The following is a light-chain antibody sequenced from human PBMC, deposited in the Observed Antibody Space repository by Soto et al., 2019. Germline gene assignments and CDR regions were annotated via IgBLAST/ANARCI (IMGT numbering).Light chain of an antibody. CDR2: LNSDGSH. J-gene: IGLJ1*01. CDR1: SGHSSYA. V-gene: IGLV4-69*01. Sequence: QPVLTQSPSVSASLGASVKLTCTLSSGHSSYAIAWHQQQPERGPRFLLKLNSDGSHNKGDGIPDRFSGSSSGAERFLTISSLQSEDEAEYYCQTWGTDIPVFGTGTKVIV. CDR3: QTWGTDIPV.